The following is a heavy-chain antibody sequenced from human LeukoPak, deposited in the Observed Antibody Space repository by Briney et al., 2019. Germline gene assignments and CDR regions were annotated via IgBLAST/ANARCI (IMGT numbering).Heavy chain of an antibody. CDR1: GFIFSAYE. V-gene: IGHV3-48*03. D-gene: IGHD6-19*01. Sequence: GGSLRLSCAASGFIFSAYEMNWVRQAPGKGLEWVSYISSSGSTIYYADSVKGRFTISRDNVKKSLYLQMNSLRAEDTAVYYCARVYSSGWSYWGQGTLVTVSS. CDR3: ARVYSSGWSY. J-gene: IGHJ4*02. CDR2: ISSSGSTI.